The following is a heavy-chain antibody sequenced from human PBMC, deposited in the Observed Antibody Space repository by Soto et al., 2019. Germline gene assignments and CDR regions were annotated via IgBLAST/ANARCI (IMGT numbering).Heavy chain of an antibody. CDR2: IFYTGST. Sequence: QVQLQESGPGLVRPSQTLSLACSVSGASISSGGYYWTWFRQHPGKGLEWIGYIFYTGSTYYNPSLKSRVTISVDMSKNQFSLKLNSVTAADTAVYYCARDWGWGRGVPYFVHWGQGTLVIVSS. D-gene: IGHD3-10*01. J-gene: IGHJ4*02. V-gene: IGHV4-31*03. CDR3: ARDWGWGRGVPYFVH. CDR1: GASISSGGYY.